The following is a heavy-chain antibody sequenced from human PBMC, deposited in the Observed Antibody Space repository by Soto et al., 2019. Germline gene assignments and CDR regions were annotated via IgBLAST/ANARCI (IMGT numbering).Heavy chain of an antibody. J-gene: IGHJ4*02. D-gene: IGHD3-10*01. CDR2: ISSDGNSQ. CDR1: GFTFSHSG. V-gene: IGHV3-30*18. Sequence: QVQLVESGGGVGQPGRSLRLSCAASGFTFSHSGFPWVRQAPGKGLEWVIFISSDGNSQYYGDSVKGRFTISRDNSRNTLYLQMNSLRPEDTAVYYCAKDTPGTVSRWGQGTLVTVSS. CDR3: AKDTPGTVSR.